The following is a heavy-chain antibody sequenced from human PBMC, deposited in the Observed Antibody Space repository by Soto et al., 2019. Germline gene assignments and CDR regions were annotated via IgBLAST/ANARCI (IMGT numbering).Heavy chain of an antibody. J-gene: IGHJ6*02. CDR3: ARDRYYGSGTYYNFYSGMDV. CDR2: IFHSGST. V-gene: IGHV4-30-4*01. CDR1: GGSISSYY. Sequence: SETLCLTCTVSGGSISSYYWTWVRQPPGKGLEWIGNIFHSGSTYYTPSLQSRVTISLDTSKNHFSLKLSSVTPADTAVYYCARDRYYGSGTYYNFYSGMDVWGQGTTVTVSS. D-gene: IGHD3-10*01.